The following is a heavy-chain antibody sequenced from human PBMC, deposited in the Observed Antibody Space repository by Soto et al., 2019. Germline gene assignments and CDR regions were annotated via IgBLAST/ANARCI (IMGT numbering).Heavy chain of an antibody. CDR1: GFIFSSYG. J-gene: IGHJ4*02. CDR3: AKAAGYCSGGGCYFFDY. D-gene: IGHD2-15*01. Sequence: VQLVESGGGVVQPGRSLRLSCAASGFIFSSYGMHWVRQAPGKGLDWVTFVSHHGSNKFYSDSVKGRFTISRDNSKNTVYLQMDSLRPEDTAVYYCAKAAGYCSGGGCYFFDYWGQGILVTVSS. V-gene: IGHV3-30*18. CDR2: VSHHGSNK.